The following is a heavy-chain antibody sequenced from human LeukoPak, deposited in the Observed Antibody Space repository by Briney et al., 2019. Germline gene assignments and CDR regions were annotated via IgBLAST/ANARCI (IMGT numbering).Heavy chain of an antibody. CDR3: ARDRGITMIVVDYYFDY. D-gene: IGHD3-22*01. CDR2: INPNSGGT. Sequence: ASVKVSCKASGYTFPSYGISWLRQAPGQGLEWMGWINPNSGGTNYAQKFQGRVTMTRDTSISTAYMELSRLRSDDTAVYYCARDRGITMIVVDYYFDYWGQGTLVTVSS. V-gene: IGHV1-2*02. CDR1: GYTFPSYG. J-gene: IGHJ4*02.